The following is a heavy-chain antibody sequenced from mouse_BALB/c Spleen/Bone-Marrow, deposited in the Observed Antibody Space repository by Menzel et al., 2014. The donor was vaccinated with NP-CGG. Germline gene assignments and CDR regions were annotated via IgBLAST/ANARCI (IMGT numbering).Heavy chain of an antibody. J-gene: IGHJ3*01. CDR2: IAPGSGST. D-gene: IGHD1-3*01. Sequence: DLVKPGASVKLSCKASGYTFTSYWINWIKQRPGQGLEWIGRIAPGSGSTYYNEMFQGKATLTVDTSSSTAYIQLSSLSSEDSAVYFCARGYGSSAWFAYWGQGTLVTVSA. CDR1: GYTFTSYW. CDR3: ARGYGSSAWFAY. V-gene: IGHV1S41*01.